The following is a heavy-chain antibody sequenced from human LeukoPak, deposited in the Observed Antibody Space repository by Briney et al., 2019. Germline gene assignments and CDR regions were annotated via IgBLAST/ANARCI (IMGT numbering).Heavy chain of an antibody. V-gene: IGHV4-34*01. CDR2: INHSGST. Sequence: PSETLSLTCACYGGSFSGYYWSWIRQPPGKGLEWIGEINHSGSTNYNPSLKSRVTISVDTSKNQFSLKLSSVTAADTAVYYCARSYGSRYYWGQGTLVTVSS. CDR3: ARSYGSRYY. D-gene: IGHD3-10*01. CDR1: GGSFSGYY. J-gene: IGHJ4*02.